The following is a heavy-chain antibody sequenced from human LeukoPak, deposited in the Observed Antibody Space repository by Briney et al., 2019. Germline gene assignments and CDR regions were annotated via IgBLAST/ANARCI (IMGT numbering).Heavy chain of an antibody. CDR1: GYTFTGYY. D-gene: IGHD2-8*02. J-gene: IGHJ1*01. CDR2: INPNSGGT. CDR3: ARDLRVFGGVDEYFQL. Sequence: GASVKVSCKASGYTFTGYYMHWVRQAPGQGHEWVGWINPNSGGTSYAQKFQGRVTMTRDTSISTAYMELSRLRSDDTAVYYCARDLRVFGGVDEYFQLWGQGTLATVSS. V-gene: IGHV1-2*02.